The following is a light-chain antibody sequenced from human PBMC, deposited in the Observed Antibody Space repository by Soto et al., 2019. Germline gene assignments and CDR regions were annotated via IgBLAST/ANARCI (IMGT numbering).Light chain of an antibody. CDR2: ETS. Sequence: IQMTQSPSSLSASVGDRVTITCRASQSLSSRLTWYQQKPGKAPKLLIYETSSLHSGVPSRFSGSGSATDFTLTINNLHTKDFAPYYCQQSFSPPYTFSQGTKLES. CDR1: QSLSSR. J-gene: IGKJ2*01. CDR3: QQSFSPPYT. V-gene: IGKV1-39*01.